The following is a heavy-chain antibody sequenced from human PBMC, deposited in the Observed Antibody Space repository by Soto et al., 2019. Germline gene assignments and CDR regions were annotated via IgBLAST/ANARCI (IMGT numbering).Heavy chain of an antibody. V-gene: IGHV4-31*03. Sequence: QMQLQESGPGLVSPSQTLSLTCTVSGGSISSDGDYYRWSWIRQHPGKGLEWIGYIYDSGSPYYHPSLEGRVTVSVDTSKDQFSLKLSSLTAADTAVYFCARVRENYFDSWGPGILVTVAS. J-gene: IGHJ4*02. CDR2: IYDSGSP. CDR1: GGSISSDGDY. CDR3: ARVRENYFDS.